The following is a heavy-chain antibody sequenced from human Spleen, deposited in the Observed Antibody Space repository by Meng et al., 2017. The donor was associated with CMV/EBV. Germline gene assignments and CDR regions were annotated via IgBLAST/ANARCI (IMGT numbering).Heavy chain of an antibody. J-gene: IGHJ4*02. CDR1: GGSISSYY. CDR3: ATAYCGGDCQFDY. CDR2: IYHSGST. D-gene: IGHD2-21*01. V-gene: IGHV4-59*04. Sequence: SETLSLTCTVSGGSISSYYWIWIRQPPGKGLEWIGAIYHSGSTFYNPSLKSRVTISVDTSKNQFSLRLTSVTAADTAMYFCATAYCGGDCQFDYWGQGTMVTVSS.